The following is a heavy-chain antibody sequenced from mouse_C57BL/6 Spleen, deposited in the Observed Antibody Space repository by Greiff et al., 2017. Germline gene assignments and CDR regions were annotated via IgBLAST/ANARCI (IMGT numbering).Heavy chain of an antibody. Sequence: VQLQQPGAELVMPGASVKLSCKASGYTFTSYWMHWVKQRPGQGLEWIGEIDPSDSYTYYNQKFKGKSTLTVDKSSSTAYMQLSSLTSEDSAVYYCARKDYGTSAWFAYWGQGTLVTVSA. CDR2: IDPSDSYT. CDR3: ARKDYGTSAWFAY. V-gene: IGHV1-69*01. D-gene: IGHD1-1*01. CDR1: GYTFTSYW. J-gene: IGHJ3*01.